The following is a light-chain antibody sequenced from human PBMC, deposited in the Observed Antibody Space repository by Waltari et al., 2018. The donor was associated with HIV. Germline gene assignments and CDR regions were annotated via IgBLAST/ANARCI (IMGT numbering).Light chain of an antibody. J-gene: IGKJ3*01. CDR1: QTVYNW. CDR2: KAS. CDR3: QQYYSYST. Sequence: DIPLTQSPSTVSASVGDRITITCRASQTVYNWLAWYQQRPGKAPKLLIYKASTLESGVPPRFTGSGSWTEFTLTINGLQSDDFATYYCQQYYSYSTFGPGTKVDIK. V-gene: IGKV1-5*03.